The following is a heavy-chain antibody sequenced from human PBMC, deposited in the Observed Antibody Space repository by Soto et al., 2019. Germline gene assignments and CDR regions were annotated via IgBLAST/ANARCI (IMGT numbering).Heavy chain of an antibody. D-gene: IGHD2-21*02. CDR3: ARGGHVVVVTSALGY. J-gene: IGHJ4*02. V-gene: IGHV1-46*01. CDR2: VNPSGGHT. Sequence: QVQLVQSGAEVKKPGASVKVSCKASGDTFTDYYIHWVRQAPGQGLAWMGTVNPSGGHTTYAQHFLGRKTMTRDTSISTLYMELTSLTSEDTAIYYCARGGHVVVVTSALGYWCQGTLVTVSS. CDR1: GDTFTDYY.